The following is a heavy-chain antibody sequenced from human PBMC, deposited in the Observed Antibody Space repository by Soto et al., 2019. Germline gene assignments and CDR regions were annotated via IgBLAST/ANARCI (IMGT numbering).Heavy chain of an antibody. J-gene: IGHJ5*02. CDR3: AKNSGWFNT. CDR2: IHGSGGTT. V-gene: IGHV3-23*01. D-gene: IGHD3-10*01. CDR1: GFPFSSTD. Sequence: GGSLRLSCAASGFPFSSTDMSWVRQAPGKGLEWVSTIHGSGGTTYYADSVKGRFTISRDNSINTVYLQMNSLRTDDTALYYCAKNSGWFNTWGQGALVTVSS.